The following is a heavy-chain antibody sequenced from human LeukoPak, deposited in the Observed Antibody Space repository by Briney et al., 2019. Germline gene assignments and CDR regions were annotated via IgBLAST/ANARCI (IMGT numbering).Heavy chain of an antibody. D-gene: IGHD3-10*01. CDR1: GFTVSSNY. CDR3: AREPENYYGSGSYYRWYFGL. CDR2: IYSGGST. V-gene: IGHV3-53*01. J-gene: IGHJ2*01. Sequence: GGSLRLSCAASGFTVSSNYMSWVRQAPGKGLEWVSVIYSGGSTYYADSVKGRFTISRDNSKNTLYLQMNSLRAEDTAVYYCAREPENYYGSGSYYRWYFGLWGRGTLVTVSS.